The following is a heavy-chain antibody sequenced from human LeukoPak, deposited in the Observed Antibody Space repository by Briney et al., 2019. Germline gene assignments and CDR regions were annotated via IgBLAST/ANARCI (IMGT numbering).Heavy chain of an antibody. CDR3: ARHLSGITGYTYGRGIDY. CDR2: INSDGSST. J-gene: IGHJ4*02. CDR1: GFTFSSYW. V-gene: IGHV3-74*01. D-gene: IGHD5-12*01. Sequence: GGSLRLSCAASGFTFSSYWMHWVRQAPGKGLVWVSRINSDGSSTSYADSVRGRLSISRDNAKKSLYLQMNSLRAEDTAVYYCARHLSGITGYTYGRGIDYWGQGTLLTVSS.